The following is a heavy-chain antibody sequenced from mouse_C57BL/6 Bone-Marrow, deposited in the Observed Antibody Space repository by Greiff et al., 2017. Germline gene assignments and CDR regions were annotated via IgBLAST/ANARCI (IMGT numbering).Heavy chain of an antibody. Sequence: QVQLKQSGPELVKPGASVKLSCKASGYTFTSYDINWVKQRPGQGLEWIGWIDPRDGSTKYNEKFKGKATLTVDTSSSTAYMELHSLTSEDSAVYFCTKGNYGRSDYWGQGTTRTVSS. CDR3: TKGNYGRSDY. V-gene: IGHV1-85*01. CDR1: GYTFTSYD. J-gene: IGHJ2*01. CDR2: IDPRDGST. D-gene: IGHD1-1*01.